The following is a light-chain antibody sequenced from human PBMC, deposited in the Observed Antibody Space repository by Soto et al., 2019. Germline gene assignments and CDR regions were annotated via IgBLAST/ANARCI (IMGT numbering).Light chain of an antibody. J-gene: IGKJ1*01. CDR3: QQSNNLPRT. CDR1: QSVYSN. Sequence: EIVMTQSPATLSVSPGERATLSCRASQSVYSNLAWYQQKPGQAPRLLIYGASTRATGIPARFSGSGSGTEFTLTITSLRSEDFAVYYCQQSNNLPRTFGQGTKVEIK. V-gene: IGKV3-15*01. CDR2: GAS.